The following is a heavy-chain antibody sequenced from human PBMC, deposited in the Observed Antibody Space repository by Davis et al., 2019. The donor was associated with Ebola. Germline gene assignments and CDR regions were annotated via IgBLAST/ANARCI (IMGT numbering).Heavy chain of an antibody. CDR1: GFTFRSYG. V-gene: IGHV3-30*03. CDR3: ARVREFTIFVEYYFDY. Sequence: GESLKISCAGFGFTFRSYGIQWVRQTPGKGLEWVAVISPDGNNQHYADSVKGRFTISRDNAKNSLYLQMNSLRAEDTAVYYCARVREFTIFVEYYFDYWGQGTLVTVSS. D-gene: IGHD3-3*01. J-gene: IGHJ4*02. CDR2: ISPDGNNQ.